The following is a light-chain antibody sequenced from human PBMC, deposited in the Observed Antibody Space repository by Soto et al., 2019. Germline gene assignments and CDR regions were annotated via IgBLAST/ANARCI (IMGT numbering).Light chain of an antibody. CDR2: DVS. V-gene: IGLV2-14*03. J-gene: IGLJ1*01. Sequence: QSVLTLTASLSGSPGQSITISCTGTSSDVGGYNYVSWYQHHPGKAPKLIIYDVSNRPSGVSIRFSASKSDNTASLTISGLQPEDEADYHCSSYTTSNTRQIVFGTGTKVTVL. CDR1: SSDVGGYNY. CDR3: SSYTTSNTRQIV.